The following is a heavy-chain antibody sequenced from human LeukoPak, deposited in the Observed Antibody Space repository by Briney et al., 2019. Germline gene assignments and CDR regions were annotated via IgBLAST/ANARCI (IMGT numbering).Heavy chain of an antibody. Sequence: GGSLRLSCAASGFTFSSYWMSWVRQAPGKGMEWVAKIMQDGSEKYYVDSVKGRFTISRDNAKSSLYLQMNSLRAEDTAVYYCATTRTFDYWGQGTLVTVSS. CDR3: ATTRTFDY. CDR1: GFTFSSYW. CDR2: IMQDGSEK. D-gene: IGHD2-2*01. J-gene: IGHJ4*02. V-gene: IGHV3-7*01.